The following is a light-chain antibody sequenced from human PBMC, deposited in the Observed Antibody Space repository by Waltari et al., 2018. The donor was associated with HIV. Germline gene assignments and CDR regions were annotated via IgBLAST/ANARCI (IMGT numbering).Light chain of an antibody. CDR3: CSYARSGIP. CDR1: SSDVGSYNL. J-gene: IGLJ2*01. Sequence: QSALTQPASVSGSFGQSITISCTGTSSDVGSYNLVSWYQYHPGKAPKLIIYEVSKRLSGVSHRFSGSKSGNTASLTVSGLQAEDEAHYYCCSYARSGIPFGGGTKLTVL. V-gene: IGLV2-23*02. CDR2: EVS.